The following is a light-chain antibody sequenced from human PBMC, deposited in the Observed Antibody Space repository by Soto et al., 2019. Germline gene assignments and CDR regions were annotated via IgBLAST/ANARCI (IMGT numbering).Light chain of an antibody. CDR1: NSNIGSNT. CDR3: AAWDDSLNGPI. Sequence: QTVVTQPPSASGTPGQRVTISCSGSNSNIGSNTVNWYQQLPGMAPKLLIYSNNQRPSGVPDRFSGSKSGTSASLAISGLQSEDDADYYCAAWDDSLNGPIFGGGTKLTVL. CDR2: SNN. V-gene: IGLV1-44*01. J-gene: IGLJ2*01.